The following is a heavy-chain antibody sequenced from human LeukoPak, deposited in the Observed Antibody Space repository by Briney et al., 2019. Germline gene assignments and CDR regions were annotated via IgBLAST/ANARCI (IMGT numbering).Heavy chain of an antibody. CDR1: GYTLTELS. J-gene: IGHJ3*02. V-gene: IGHV1-24*01. Sequence: GASVKVSCKVSGYTLTELSMHWVRQAPGNGLVWMGGFDPEDGETIYAQKFQGRVTMTEDTSTDTAYMELSSLRSEDTAVYYCATSQAALGASDAFDIWGQGTMVTVSS. D-gene: IGHD2-15*01. CDR2: FDPEDGET. CDR3: ATSQAALGASDAFDI.